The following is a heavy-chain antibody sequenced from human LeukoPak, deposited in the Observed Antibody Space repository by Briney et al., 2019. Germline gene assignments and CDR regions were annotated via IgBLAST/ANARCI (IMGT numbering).Heavy chain of an antibody. Sequence: SETLSLTCAVSGGSISSSNWRSWVRQPPGKGLEGIGEIYHSGSTNYNPSLKSRVTISVDKSKNQFSLKLSSVTAADTAVYYCARDSKGTYYFDYWGQGTLVTVSS. D-gene: IGHD3-10*01. J-gene: IGHJ4*02. CDR1: GGSISSSNW. CDR2: IYHSGST. V-gene: IGHV4-4*02. CDR3: ARDSKGTYYFDY.